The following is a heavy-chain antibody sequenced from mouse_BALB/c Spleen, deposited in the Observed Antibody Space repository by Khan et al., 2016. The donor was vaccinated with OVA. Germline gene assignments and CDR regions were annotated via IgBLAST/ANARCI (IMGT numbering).Heavy chain of an antibody. J-gene: IGHJ4*01. D-gene: IGHD2-12*01. Sequence: QIQLVQSGPELKKPGETVRISCKASGYTFTTAGIQWVQKMPGKGLKWIGWINTHSGVPKYAEDFKGRFAFSLDISVNTAYLQLTNLKNEDTDIYLCARGGADYYRKDGGAMEYWGQGTSVTVSS. CDR3: ARGGADYYRKDGGAMEY. CDR2: INTHSGVP. CDR1: GYTFTTAG. V-gene: IGHV9-4*02.